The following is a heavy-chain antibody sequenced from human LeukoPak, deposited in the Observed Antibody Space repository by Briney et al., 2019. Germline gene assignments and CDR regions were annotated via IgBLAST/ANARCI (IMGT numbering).Heavy chain of an antibody. CDR2: IYHSGST. D-gene: IGHD6-13*01. Sequence: SETLSLTCTVSGYSISSGYYWGWIRQPPGKGLEWIGSIYHSGSTYYNPSLKSRVTISVDTSKNQFSLKLSSVTAADTAVYYCARAFSSSWYDQSGDYWGQGTLVTVSS. J-gene: IGHJ4*02. CDR1: GYSISSGYY. V-gene: IGHV4-38-2*02. CDR3: ARAFSSSWYDQSGDY.